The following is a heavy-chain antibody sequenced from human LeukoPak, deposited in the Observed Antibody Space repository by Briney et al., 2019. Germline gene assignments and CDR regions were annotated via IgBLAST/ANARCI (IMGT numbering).Heavy chain of an antibody. D-gene: IGHD6-19*01. CDR1: GDSISSYY. V-gene: IGHV4-59*01. CDR2: ISYSGGT. CDR3: ARWSLHSSGWYFDY. J-gene: IGHJ4*02. Sequence: NPSETLSLTCIVSGDSISSYYWSWIRQPPGKGLEWIGYISYSGGTNYNPSLKSRVTISVDTSKNQFSLNLASVTAADTAMYYCARWSLHSSGWYFDYWGQGTLVTVSS.